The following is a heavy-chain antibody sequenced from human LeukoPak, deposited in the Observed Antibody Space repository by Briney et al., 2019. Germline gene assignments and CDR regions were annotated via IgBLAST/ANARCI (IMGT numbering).Heavy chain of an antibody. CDR2: INTDGGIT. V-gene: IGHV3-74*01. CDR3: TRGAVGTGVWFDP. J-gene: IGHJ5*02. CDR1: GFTFSGYW. D-gene: IGHD1-26*01. Sequence: GGSLRLSCAASGFTFSGYWMHWVRQAPGKGLVWVSRINTDGGITNYADSVKGRFTISRDNAKNTLHLQMNGLRADDTAVYYCTRGAVGTGVWFDPWGQGTLVTVSS.